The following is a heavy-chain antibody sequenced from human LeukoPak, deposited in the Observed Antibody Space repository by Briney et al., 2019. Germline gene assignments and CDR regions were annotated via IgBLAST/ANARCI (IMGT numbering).Heavy chain of an antibody. CDR3: ARDLDYGDSYFDY. D-gene: IGHD4-17*01. CDR1: GGTFSSYA. V-gene: IGHV1-69*13. CDR2: IIPIFGTG. Sequence: SVKVSCKASGGTFSSYAISWVRQAPGQGLEWMGGIIPIFGTGNYAQKFQGRVTITADESTSTAYMELSSLRSEDTAVYYCARDLDYGDSYFDYWGQGTLVTVSS. J-gene: IGHJ4*02.